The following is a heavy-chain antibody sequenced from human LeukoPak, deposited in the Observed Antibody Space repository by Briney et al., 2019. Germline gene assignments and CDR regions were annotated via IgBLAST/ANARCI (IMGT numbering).Heavy chain of an antibody. Sequence: GASVKVSCKPSGYTFTSYYMHWVRQAPGQGLEWMGMLNPSGGSTSYAQKFQGRVTMTRDTSTSTVYMELSSLRSQDTAVYYCARGRRITMIVVALDYWGQGTLVTVSS. J-gene: IGHJ4*02. CDR1: GYTFTSYY. D-gene: IGHD3-22*01. V-gene: IGHV1-46*01. CDR2: LNPSGGST. CDR3: ARGRRITMIVVALDY.